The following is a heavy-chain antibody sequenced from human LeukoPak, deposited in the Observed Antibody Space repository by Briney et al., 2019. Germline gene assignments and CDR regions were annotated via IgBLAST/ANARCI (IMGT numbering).Heavy chain of an antibody. D-gene: IGHD2-8*01. CDR1: GGSIRSSCYY. Sequence: SETLSLTCAVYGGSIRSSCYYWGWIRQPPGKGLEWIGSIYDSGSTNYNPSLKSRVTISVDKSKNQFSLKLSSVTAADTAVYYCARCTCYYGMDVWGQGTTVTVSS. J-gene: IGHJ6*02. CDR2: IYDSGST. V-gene: IGHV4-39*07. CDR3: ARCTCYYGMDV.